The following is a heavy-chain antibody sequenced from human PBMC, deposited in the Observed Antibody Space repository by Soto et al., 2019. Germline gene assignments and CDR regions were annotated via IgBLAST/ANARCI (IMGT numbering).Heavy chain of an antibody. Sequence: GASAKTSCKASGYTCTSYAMHSVRQAPGQRLEWMGWLNAGNGNTKYSQKFQGRVTITRDTSASTAYMELRRLRSEDTAVYYCARDGRYCRSTSSHDYCSYYYYCMDVGDPGATVTASS. CDR3: ARDGRYCRSTSSHDYCSYYYYCMDV. CDR1: GYTCTSYA. V-gene: IGHV1-3*01. J-gene: IGHJ6*02. CDR2: LNAGNGNT. D-gene: IGHD2-2*01.